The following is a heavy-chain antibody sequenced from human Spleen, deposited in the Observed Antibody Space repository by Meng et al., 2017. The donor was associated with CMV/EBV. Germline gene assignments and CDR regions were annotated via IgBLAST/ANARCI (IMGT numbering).Heavy chain of an antibody. Sequence: SAGSITTNHYYWSWVRQTPRKGLEWIGYISYGGHTCYSPSLQSRVTISGDTSENQFSLRLSSVTAADTAVYFCARVPFGGDNNWFDPWGQGTLVTVSS. J-gene: IGHJ5*02. CDR2: ISYGGHT. CDR3: ARVPFGGDNNWFDP. D-gene: IGHD2-21*02. CDR1: AGSITTNHYY. V-gene: IGHV4-30-4*01.